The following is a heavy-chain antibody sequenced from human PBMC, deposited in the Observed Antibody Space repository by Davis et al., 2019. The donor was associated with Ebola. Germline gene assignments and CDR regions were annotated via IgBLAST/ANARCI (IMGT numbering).Heavy chain of an antibody. J-gene: IGHJ4*02. D-gene: IGHD3-10*01. CDR2: IYSGGST. Sequence: PGGSLRLSCVASGFTVGSNYMSWVRQAPGKGLEWVSVIYSGGSTYYADSVKGRFTISRDNSKNTLYLQMNSLRAEDTAVYYCARAYYYGSGSYGDWGQGTLVTVSS. CDR3: ARAYYYGSGSYGD. V-gene: IGHV3-66*01. CDR1: GFTVGSNY.